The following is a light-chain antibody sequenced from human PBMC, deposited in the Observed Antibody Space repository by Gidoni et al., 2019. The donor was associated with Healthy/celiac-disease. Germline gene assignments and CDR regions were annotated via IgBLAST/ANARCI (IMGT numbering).Light chain of an antibody. CDR2: DAS. CDR3: QQRSRT. Sequence: IVLTQSPATLSLSPRERATLSCRARQSVSSYLAWYQQKPGQAPRLLSYDASNRATGIPARFSGSGSGTDFTLTISSLEPEDFAVYYCQQRSRTFGQGTRLEIK. J-gene: IGKJ5*01. CDR1: QSVSSY. V-gene: IGKV3-11*01.